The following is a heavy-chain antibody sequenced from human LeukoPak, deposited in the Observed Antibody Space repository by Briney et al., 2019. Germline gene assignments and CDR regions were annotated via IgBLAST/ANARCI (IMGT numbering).Heavy chain of an antibody. V-gene: IGHV3-30-3*01. CDR3: ARDRSSSGFLDY. CDR2: ISYDGSNK. D-gene: IGHD6-19*01. CDR1: GFSFRTYA. Sequence: GGSLRLSCAASGFSFRTYAMHWVRQAPGKGLEWVAVISYDGSNKYYADSVKGRFTISRDNSKNTLYLQMNSLRAEDTAVYYCARDRSSSGFLDYWGQGTLVTVSS. J-gene: IGHJ4*02.